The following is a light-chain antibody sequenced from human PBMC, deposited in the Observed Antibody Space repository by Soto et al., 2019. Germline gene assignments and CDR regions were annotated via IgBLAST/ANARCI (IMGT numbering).Light chain of an antibody. V-gene: IGKV3-20*01. CDR3: QQYGTSGT. Sequence: EIVSTQSPGTLSLSPGERATLSCRASQSFSNNYLAWYQQKPGQAPRLLIYGASNRATGIPGRFSGSGSGTDFTLTISRLEPEDFAVYYCQQYGTSGTFGQGTKVDI. CDR2: GAS. J-gene: IGKJ1*01. CDR1: QSFSNNY.